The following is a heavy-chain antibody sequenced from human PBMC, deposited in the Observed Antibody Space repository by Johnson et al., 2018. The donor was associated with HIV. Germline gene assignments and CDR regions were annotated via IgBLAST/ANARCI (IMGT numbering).Heavy chain of an antibody. D-gene: IGHD4-17*01. Sequence: EVQLVESGGGLVQPGRSLRLSCAASGFTFDDYAMHWVRQAPGKGLEWVSGISWNSGSIGYADSVKGRFTISRDNAKNSLYLQMNSLRAEDTALYYCAKDLGSGQLRFTAFYIWGQGTMVTVSS. J-gene: IGHJ3*02. CDR1: GFTFDDYA. CDR2: ISWNSGSI. V-gene: IGHV3-9*01. CDR3: AKDLGSGQLRFTAFYI.